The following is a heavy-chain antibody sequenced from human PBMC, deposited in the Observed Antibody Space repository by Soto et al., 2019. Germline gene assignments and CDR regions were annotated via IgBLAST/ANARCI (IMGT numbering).Heavy chain of an antibody. CDR1: GFTFSNYY. V-gene: IGHV3-11*01. CDR3: ARVSASGWHVNGRDYFDS. Sequence: QVQLVESGGGLVKPGGSLRPSCAASGFTFSNYYMAWIRQAPGKGLECLSYISSREVTIYYADSVKGRFTISRDNTKNSLYLQMSSLRDEDTGVYYCARVSASGWHVNGRDYFDSWGQGTLVTVSS. CDR2: ISSREVTI. D-gene: IGHD6-19*01. J-gene: IGHJ4*02.